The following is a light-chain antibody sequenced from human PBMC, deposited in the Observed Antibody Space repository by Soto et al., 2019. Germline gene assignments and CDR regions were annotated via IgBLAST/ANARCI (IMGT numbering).Light chain of an antibody. CDR3: QQYFNWPLTWT. V-gene: IGKV3-15*01. J-gene: IGKJ3*01. CDR1: QSIRTN. Sequence: EIVLTQSPGTLSLSPGERATLSCRASQSIRTNVAWYQQIPGQAPRLLVYGASTRATGVPARFSGSGSGIESTLTISSLQSEDSAFYYCQQYFNWPLTWTFGPGTKVDI. CDR2: GAS.